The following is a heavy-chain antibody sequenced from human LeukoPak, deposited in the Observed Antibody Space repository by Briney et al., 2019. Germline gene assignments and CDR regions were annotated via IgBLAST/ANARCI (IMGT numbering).Heavy chain of an antibody. CDR2: INHSGST. J-gene: IGHJ4*02. CDR1: GGSFSGYY. V-gene: IGHV4-34*01. Sequence: SETLSLTCAVYGGSFSGYYWSWIRQPPGKGLEWIGEINHSGSTNYNPPLKSRVTISVDTSKNQFSLKLSSVTAADTAVYYCARLTLWFRAPDWGQGTLVTVSS. D-gene: IGHD3-10*01. CDR3: ARLTLWFRAPD.